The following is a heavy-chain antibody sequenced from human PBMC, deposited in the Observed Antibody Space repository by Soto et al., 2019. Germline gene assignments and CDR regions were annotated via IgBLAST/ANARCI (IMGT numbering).Heavy chain of an antibody. CDR3: ARPGMAVAGPCYYYGMDV. V-gene: IGHV1-3*01. D-gene: IGHD6-19*01. CDR1: GYTFTSYA. J-gene: IGHJ6*02. Sequence: QVQLVQSGAEVKKPGASVKVSCKASGYTFTSYAMHWVRQAPGQRLEWMGWINAGNGNTKYSQKFQGRVTITRDTXAXTXXMERSSLRSEDTAVYYCARPGMAVAGPCYYYGMDVWGQGTTVTVSS. CDR2: INAGNGNT.